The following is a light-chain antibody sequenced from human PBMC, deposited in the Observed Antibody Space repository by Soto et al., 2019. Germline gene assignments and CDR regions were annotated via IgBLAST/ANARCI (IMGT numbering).Light chain of an antibody. Sequence: QSALTQPRSVSGSPGQSVTISCTGASTYVSWYQQHPGKAPKLIIFDVADRPSGVPHRFSASKSGNTASLTISGLQAEDESDYYCSSYTTSGTRVFGTGTKLTVL. V-gene: IGLV2-11*01. CDR3: SSYTTSGTRV. J-gene: IGLJ1*01. CDR1: STY. CDR2: DVA.